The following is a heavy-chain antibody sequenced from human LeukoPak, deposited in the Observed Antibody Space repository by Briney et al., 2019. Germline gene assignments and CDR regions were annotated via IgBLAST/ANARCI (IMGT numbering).Heavy chain of an antibody. J-gene: IGHJ5*02. CDR1: GGTFSSYA. D-gene: IGHD3-22*01. CDR3: ARDPSDSFPTSNWFDP. CDR2: MIPIFGTA. Sequence: SVKVSCKASGGTFSSYAISWVRQAPGQGLEWMGGMIPIFGTANYAQKFQGRVTITADESTSTAYMELSSLRSEDTAVYYCARDPSDSFPTSNWFDPWGQGTLVTVSS. V-gene: IGHV1-69*13.